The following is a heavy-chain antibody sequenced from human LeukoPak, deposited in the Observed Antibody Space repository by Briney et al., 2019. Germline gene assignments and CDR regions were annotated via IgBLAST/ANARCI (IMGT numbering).Heavy chain of an antibody. CDR2: ISYDGSNK. Sequence: PGGSLRLSCAASGFTFSSYGMHWVRQAPGKGLEWVAVISYDGSNKYYADSVKGRFTISRDNSKNTLYLQMNSLRAEDTAVYYCAKGEITMYLPPEAFDPWGQGTLVTVSS. CDR3: AKGEITMYLPPEAFDP. V-gene: IGHV3-30*18. J-gene: IGHJ5*02. CDR1: GFTFSSYG. D-gene: IGHD3-10*02.